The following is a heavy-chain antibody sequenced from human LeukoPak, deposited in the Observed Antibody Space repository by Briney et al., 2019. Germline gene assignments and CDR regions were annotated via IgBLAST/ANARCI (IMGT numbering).Heavy chain of an antibody. J-gene: IGHJ6*03. V-gene: IGHV4-39*01. CDR1: AGCISSSMDY. D-gene: IGHD3-10*01. Sequence: PSESLSLTCTVSAGCISSSMDYSGWIRQPPGKGLEWIGSIYYSGSTYYNPSLKSRVTISVDTSKNQVTVNLSSVTAADTALNYRTRLISEDRGVNITYQYYYYTDVWGKGTMVTVSS. CDR3: TRLISEDRGVNITYQYYYYTDV. CDR2: IYYSGST.